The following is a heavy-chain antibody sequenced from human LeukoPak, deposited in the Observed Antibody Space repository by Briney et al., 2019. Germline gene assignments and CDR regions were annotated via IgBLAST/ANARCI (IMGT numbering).Heavy chain of an antibody. V-gene: IGHV4-59*01. Sequence: PAGTLSLTCTVSGASLNSNYWNWFRQPPGKEPEWIGYIYFSGSTNYNPSLWSRVALSADRTRNPFSLKLTSMTAADTAVYYCASGPEWRRYPAYWGQGTLVTVSS. CDR3: ASGPEWRRYPAY. J-gene: IGHJ4*02. D-gene: IGHD3-3*01. CDR1: GASLNSNY. CDR2: IYFSGST.